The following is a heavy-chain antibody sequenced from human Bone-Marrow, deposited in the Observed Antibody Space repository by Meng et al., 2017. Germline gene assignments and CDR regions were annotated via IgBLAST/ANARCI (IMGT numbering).Heavy chain of an antibody. D-gene: IGHD2-2*01. J-gene: IGHJ3*02. V-gene: IGHV1-8*01. CDR2: MNPDSGNT. CDR1: VYTFTSYN. Sequence: SVNVSFKASVYTFTSYNINWVRQATGQGLEWMGWMNPDSGNTGYAQKFQGRVTMTRNTSISTAYMELSSLRSEDTAVYYCARPTAYCSSTSCYDAFDIWGQGTMVTVSS. CDR3: ARPTAYCSSTSCYDAFDI.